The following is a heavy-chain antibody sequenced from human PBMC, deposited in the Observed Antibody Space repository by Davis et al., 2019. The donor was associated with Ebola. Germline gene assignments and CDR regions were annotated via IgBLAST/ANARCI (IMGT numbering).Heavy chain of an antibody. V-gene: IGHV1-2*04. CDR3: ARVAARVGNTVGWYYYYGMDV. J-gene: IGHJ6*02. D-gene: IGHD6-13*01. Sequence: AASVKVSCKASGYTFTGYYMHWVRQAPGQGLEWMGWINPNSGGTNYAQKFQGWVTMTRDTSISTAYMELSRLRSDDTAVYYCARVAARVGNTVGWYYYYGMDVWGQGTTVTVSS. CDR1: GYTFTGYY. CDR2: INPNSGGT.